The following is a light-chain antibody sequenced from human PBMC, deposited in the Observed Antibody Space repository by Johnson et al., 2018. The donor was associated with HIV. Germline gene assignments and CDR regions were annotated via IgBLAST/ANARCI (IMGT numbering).Light chain of an antibody. CDR1: SSNIGNNY. V-gene: IGLV1-51*01. Sequence: QSVLTQPPSVSAAPGQKVTISCSGSSSNIGNNYVSWYQQLPGTAPKLLIYDNNKRPSGIPDRFSGSKSGTSATLGITGLQTGDEADYYCGTWVSGLSGGLSLFGPGTKVTVL. CDR3: GTWVSGLSGGLSL. J-gene: IGLJ1*01. CDR2: DNN.